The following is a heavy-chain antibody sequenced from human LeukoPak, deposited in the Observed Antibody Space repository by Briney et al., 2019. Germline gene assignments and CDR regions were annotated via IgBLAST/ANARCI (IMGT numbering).Heavy chain of an antibody. CDR1: GFTFSSHR. J-gene: IGHJ4*02. D-gene: IGHD4-17*01. V-gene: IGHV3-7*01. CDR3: ARGPNFGDYVDFLDY. Sequence: GGSLRLSCAASGFTFSSHRMTWVRQAPGKGLEWVANIKQGGSDIYYVDSVKGRFTISRDDAKNSLYLQMSSLRAEDTAVYYCARGPNFGDYVDFLDYWGQGALVTVSS. CDR2: IKQGGSDI.